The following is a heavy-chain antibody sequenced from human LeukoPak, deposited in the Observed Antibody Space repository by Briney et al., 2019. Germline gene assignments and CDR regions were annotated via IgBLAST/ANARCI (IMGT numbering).Heavy chain of an antibody. CDR2: INHSGST. CDR3: ARVWGFWSGYHFGY. V-gene: IGHV4-34*01. J-gene: IGHJ4*02. CDR1: GGSFSGYY. Sequence: SETLSLTCAVYGGSFSGYYWSWMRQPPGKGLEWIGEINHSGSTNYNPSLKSRVTISVDTSKNEFSVKLSSVTGADRAVYYCARVWGFWSGYHFGYWGQGTQVTVSS. D-gene: IGHD3-3*01.